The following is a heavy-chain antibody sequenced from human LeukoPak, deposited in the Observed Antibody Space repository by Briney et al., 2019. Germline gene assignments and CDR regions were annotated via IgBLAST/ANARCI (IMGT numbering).Heavy chain of an antibody. V-gene: IGHV4-31*03. J-gene: IGHJ4*02. CDR1: GGSISSGGYY. CDR3: ARVGDDYGGNSDDY. D-gene: IGHD4-23*01. CDR2: IYYSGST. Sequence: PSETLSLTCTVSGGSISSGGYYWSWIRQHPGKGLKWIGYIYYSGSTYYNPSLKSRVTISVDTSKNQFSLKLSSVTAADTAVYYCARVGDDYGGNSDDYWGQGTLVTVSS.